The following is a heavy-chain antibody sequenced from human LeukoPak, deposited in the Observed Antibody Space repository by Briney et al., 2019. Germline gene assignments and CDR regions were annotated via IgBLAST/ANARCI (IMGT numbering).Heavy chain of an antibody. J-gene: IGHJ4*02. V-gene: IGHV4-59*01. Sequence: PSETLSLTCTVSGGSISSYYWSWIRQPPGKGLEWIGYIYYSGSTNYNPSLKSRVTISVDTSKNRFSLKLSSVTAADTAVYYCARSPYYYDSPTLLFDYWGQGTLVTVSS. CDR2: IYYSGST. D-gene: IGHD3-22*01. CDR3: ARSPYYYDSPTLLFDY. CDR1: GGSISSYY.